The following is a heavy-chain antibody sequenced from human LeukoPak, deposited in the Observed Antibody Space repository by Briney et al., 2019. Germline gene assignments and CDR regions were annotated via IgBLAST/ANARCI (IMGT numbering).Heavy chain of an antibody. D-gene: IGHD6-13*01. CDR2: IYTSGST. V-gene: IGHV4-4*07. J-gene: IGHJ5*02. CDR1: GGSFSTYY. CDR3: ARGDPFRAGWFDP. Sequence: SETLSLTCTVSGGSFSTYYWSWIRQPAGKGLEWIGRIYTSGSTNYNPSLKSRLTMSVDTSKNHFSLKLSSVTAADTAVFYCARGDPFRAGWFDPWGQGTLVTVSS.